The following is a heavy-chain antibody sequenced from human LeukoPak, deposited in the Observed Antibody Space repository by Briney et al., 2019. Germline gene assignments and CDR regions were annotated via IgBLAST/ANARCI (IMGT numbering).Heavy chain of an antibody. J-gene: IGHJ6*03. V-gene: IGHV5-51*01. CDR3: ARILARPHWSGYYMDV. D-gene: IGHD3-3*01. Sequence: GESLKISCKGSGYSFTSYWIGWVRQMPGKGLEWMGIIYPGDSDTRYSPSFQGQVTISADKSISTAYLQWSSLKASDTAMYYCARILARPHWSGYYMDVWGKGTTVTVSS. CDR1: GYSFTSYW. CDR2: IYPGDSDT.